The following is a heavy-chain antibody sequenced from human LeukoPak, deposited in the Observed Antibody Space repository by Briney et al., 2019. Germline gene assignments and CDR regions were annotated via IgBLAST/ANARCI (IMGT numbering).Heavy chain of an antibody. J-gene: IGHJ4*02. V-gene: IGHV1-18*01. Sequence: GASVKVSCKASGYTFTSYGISWVRQAPGQGLEWMGWISAYNGNTNYAQKLQGRVTMTTDTSTSTAYMELRNLRSDDTAVYYCARYLGEGYDFWSGYSPPDYWGQGTLVTVSS. CDR3: ARYLGEGYDFWSGYSPPDY. D-gene: IGHD3-3*01. CDR1: GYTFTSYG. CDR2: ISAYNGNT.